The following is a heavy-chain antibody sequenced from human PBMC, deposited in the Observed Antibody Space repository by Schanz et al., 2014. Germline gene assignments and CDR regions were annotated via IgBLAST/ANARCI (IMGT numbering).Heavy chain of an antibody. CDR1: GFTFSSHW. CDR3: ARPALWFGDNCFDP. V-gene: IGHV3-74*01. CDR2: ISGGGGTI. J-gene: IGHJ5*02. D-gene: IGHD3-10*01. Sequence: EVQLVQSGGGLVQPGGSLRLSCAASGFTFSSHWMHWVRQDPGKGLEWVSAISGGGGTIYYADSVKGRFTISRDNAKNTLYLQMNSLRAEDTAVYYCARPALWFGDNCFDPWGQGTLVTVSS.